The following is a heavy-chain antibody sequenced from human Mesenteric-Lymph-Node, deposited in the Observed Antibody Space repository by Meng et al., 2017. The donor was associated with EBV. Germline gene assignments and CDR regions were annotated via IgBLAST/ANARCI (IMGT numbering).Heavy chain of an antibody. CDR2: IYPGDSDT. J-gene: IGHJ4*02. CDR1: GSRCTCYW. Sequence: GAAVKKPGSSLSIPSPGSGSRCTCYWLGCVRQMPGKGLEWMGIIYPGDSDTMYSPSFPCHVSTSADKSISTAYLQWSSLKASDTAMYYCARQQGNSGGDYCGQRTLVTVSS. V-gene: IGHV5-51*01. CDR3: ARQQGNSGGDY. D-gene: IGHD4-23*01.